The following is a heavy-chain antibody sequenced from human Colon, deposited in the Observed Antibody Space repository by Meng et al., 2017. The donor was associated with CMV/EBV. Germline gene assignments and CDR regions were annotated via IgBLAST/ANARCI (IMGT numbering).Heavy chain of an antibody. CDR1: GFTLSSYG. D-gene: IGHD1-26*01. CDR2: IHYEGRYK. J-gene: IGHJ3*02. CDR3: TKGWEMAFEI. Sequence: GESLKISCEVSGFTLSSYGMHWVRQAPGKGLEWVAFIHYEGRYKYYADSVEGRFTISRDNSRNTLYLQMSRLTVEDTAEYYCTKGWEMAFEIWGQGTTVTVSS. V-gene: IGHV3-30*02.